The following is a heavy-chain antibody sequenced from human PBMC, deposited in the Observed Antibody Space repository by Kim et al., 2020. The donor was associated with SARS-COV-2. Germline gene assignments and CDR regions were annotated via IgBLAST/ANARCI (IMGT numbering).Heavy chain of an antibody. CDR1: GGSISSYY. V-gene: IGHV4-59*13. D-gene: IGHD3-3*01. CDR2: IYYSGST. J-gene: IGHJ5*02. CDR3: ARAVRGIFGVGNWFDP. Sequence: SETLSLTCTVSGGSISSYYWSWIRQPPGKGLEWIGYIYYSGSTNYNPSLKSRVTRSVDTSKNQFSLKLSSVTAAETAVYYLARAVRGIFGVGNWFDPWG.